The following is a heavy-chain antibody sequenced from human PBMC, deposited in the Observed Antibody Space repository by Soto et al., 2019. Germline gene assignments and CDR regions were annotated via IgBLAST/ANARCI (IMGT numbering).Heavy chain of an antibody. V-gene: IGHV1-69*06. J-gene: IGHJ6*02. Sequence: QVQLVQSGAEVKKPGSSVKVSCKASGGTFSTHAISWVRQAPGQGLECLGGIIPTLGTPNYAQKFQGRVTVTANKYTSTAYMELSRLTSEDTAVYYCARAAFRSGYYGYYYGMDDWGQGPAVNV. D-gene: IGHD3-3*01. CDR3: ARAAFRSGYYGYYYGMDD. CDR1: GGTFSTHA. CDR2: IIPTLGTP.